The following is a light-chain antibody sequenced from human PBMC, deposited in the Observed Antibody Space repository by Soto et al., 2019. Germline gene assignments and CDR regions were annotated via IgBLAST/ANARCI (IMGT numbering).Light chain of an antibody. CDR2: LGS. Sequence: DIVMTQSPLSLPVTPGEPASISCRSSQSLLHSNGYNYLDWYLQKPGQSPQVLIYLGSNRASGVPDRFSGSGSGTDFTLKITRVEAEDVGVYYCMQALQTPRTFGQGTK. CDR3: MQALQTPRT. J-gene: IGKJ1*01. V-gene: IGKV2-28*01. CDR1: QSLLHSNGYNY.